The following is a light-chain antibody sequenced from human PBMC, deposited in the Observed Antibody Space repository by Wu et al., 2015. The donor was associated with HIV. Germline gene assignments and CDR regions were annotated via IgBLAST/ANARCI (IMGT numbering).Light chain of an antibody. CDR3: QHYGSSQWT. V-gene: IGKV3-20*01. J-gene: IGKJ1*01. Sequence: GRAPSPVGPVRVLLVALSLVSAEPGHAPRLLIYGASARATGIPDRFSGSGSGTDFTLTVSRLAPEDFAVYYCQHYGSSQWTFGQGTKVEVK. CDR1: RVLLVA. CDR2: GAS.